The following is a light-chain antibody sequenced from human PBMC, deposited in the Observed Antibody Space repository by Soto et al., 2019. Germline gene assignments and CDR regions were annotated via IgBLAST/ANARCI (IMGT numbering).Light chain of an antibody. V-gene: IGKV3-11*01. CDR2: DAI. CDR3: QQRTKWPHVT. Sequence: EKLMSQSPAALSVSPGERVTLSCRASQNIHNHMSWFLQKPGQTPRLLIYDAIIRAADVPARFSGSGSGTDFTLTISSLEPEDFAVYYCQQRTKWPHVTFGGGTKVDIK. CDR1: QNIHNH. J-gene: IGKJ4*01.